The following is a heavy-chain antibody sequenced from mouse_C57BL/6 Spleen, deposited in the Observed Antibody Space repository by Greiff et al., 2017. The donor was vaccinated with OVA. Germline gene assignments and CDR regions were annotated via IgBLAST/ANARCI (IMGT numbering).Heavy chain of an antibody. J-gene: IGHJ4*01. CDR1: GYTFTSYW. Sequence: QVQLQHPGAELVKPGASVKLSCKASGYTFTSYWMHWVKQRPGQGLEWIGMIHPNSGSTNYNEKFKSKATLTVDKSSSTAYMQLSSLTSEDSAVYYCARKLSSSSPYAMDYWGQGTSVTVSS. V-gene: IGHV1-64*01. CDR3: ARKLSSSSPYAMDY. CDR2: IHPNSGST. D-gene: IGHD1-1*01.